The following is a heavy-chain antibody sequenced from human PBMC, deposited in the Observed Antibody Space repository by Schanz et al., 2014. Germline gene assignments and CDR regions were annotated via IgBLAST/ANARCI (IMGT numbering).Heavy chain of an antibody. CDR2: MSGSGSTA. J-gene: IGHJ4*02. CDR3: MAMGRNTSHYFDH. D-gene: IGHD2-15*01. V-gene: IGHV3-23*01. CDR1: GFTFFGSFA. Sequence: EVQLLESGGALVQPGGSLRLSCVASGFTFFGSFAMSWVRQAPGKGLEWVSGMSGSGSTADYADSVKGRFTIARDNSKNTLFLQMDSLRVEATAVYYCMAMGRNTSHYFDHWGQGTLVTVSS.